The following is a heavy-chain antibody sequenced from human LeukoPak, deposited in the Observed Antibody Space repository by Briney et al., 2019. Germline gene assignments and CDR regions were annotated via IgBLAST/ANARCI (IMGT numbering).Heavy chain of an antibody. V-gene: IGHV1-2*02. CDR3: AAGYYYDSSGYYYVDYFDY. D-gene: IGHD3-22*01. CDR1: GYTFTSYD. J-gene: IGHJ4*02. Sequence: ASVKVSCKASGYTFTSYDINWVRQAPGQGLEWMGWINPNTGGTNYAQKFQGRVTMTRDTSISTAYMELSRLRSEDTAVYYCAAGYYYDSSGYYYVDYFDYWGQGTLVTVSS. CDR2: INPNTGGT.